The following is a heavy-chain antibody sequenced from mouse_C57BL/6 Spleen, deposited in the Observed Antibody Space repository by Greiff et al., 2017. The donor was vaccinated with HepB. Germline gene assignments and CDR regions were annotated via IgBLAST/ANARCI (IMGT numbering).Heavy chain of an antibody. J-gene: IGHJ1*03. CDR1: GYSFTDYN. CDR3: ARNWDGGYFDV. Sequence: VHVKQSGPELVKPGASVKISCKASGYSFTDYNMNWVKQSNGQSLEWIGVINPNYGTTSYNQKFKGKATLTVDQSSSTAYMQLNSLTSEDSAVYDCARNWDGGYFDVWGTGTTVTVSS. D-gene: IGHD4-1*01. V-gene: IGHV1-39*01. CDR2: INPNYGTT.